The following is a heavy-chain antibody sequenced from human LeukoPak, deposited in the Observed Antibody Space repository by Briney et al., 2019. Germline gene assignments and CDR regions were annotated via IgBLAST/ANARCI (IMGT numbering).Heavy chain of an antibody. CDR2: FDPEYGET. CDR1: GYTLTELS. D-gene: IGHD2-2*01. J-gene: IGHJ6*04. V-gene: IGHV1-24*01. CDR3: ASSIVVVPAAISYYGMDV. Sequence: ASVKVSCKVSGYTLTELSMHRVLHAPGQGQESMGGFDPEYGETLYAQKFQGRVTMTEDTSTDTAYMELSSLRSEDTAVYYCASSIVVVPAAISYYGMDVWGKGTTVSVSS.